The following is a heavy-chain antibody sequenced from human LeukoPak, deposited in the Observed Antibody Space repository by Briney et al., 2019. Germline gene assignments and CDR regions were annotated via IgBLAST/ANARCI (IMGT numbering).Heavy chain of an antibody. Sequence: GGSLRLSCAASGFTFSTHAVSWVRQAPGKGLEWVSDISASGGSTYYADSVKGRFTVSRDNSKNTLYLQMSSLRADDTAVYYCAKGPRQQLVTRFDNWGQGTLVIVSS. CDR3: AKGPRQQLVTRFDN. V-gene: IGHV3-23*01. J-gene: IGHJ4*02. CDR2: ISASGGST. CDR1: GFTFSTHA. D-gene: IGHD6-13*01.